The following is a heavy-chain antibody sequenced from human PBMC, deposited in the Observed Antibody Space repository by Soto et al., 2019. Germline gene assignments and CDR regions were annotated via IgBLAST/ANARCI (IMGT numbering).Heavy chain of an antibody. CDR2: IYWDDDK. D-gene: IGHD3-9*01. CDR1: GFSLSTSGVG. Sequence: SGPTLVNPTQTLTLTCTFSGFSLSTSGVGVGWIRQPPGKALEWLALIYWDDDKRYSPSLKSRLTITKDTSKNQVVLTMTNMDPVDTATYYCAHSYYDSLTGPKPYGAFDIWGQGTMVTVSS. J-gene: IGHJ3*02. CDR3: AHSYYDSLTGPKPYGAFDI. V-gene: IGHV2-5*02.